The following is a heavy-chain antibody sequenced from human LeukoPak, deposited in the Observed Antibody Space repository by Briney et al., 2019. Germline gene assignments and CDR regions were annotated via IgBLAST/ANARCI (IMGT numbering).Heavy chain of an antibody. J-gene: IGHJ6*02. CDR1: GGSISSYY. CDR2: IYYSGST. Sequence: PSETLSLTCTVSGGSISSYYWSWIRQPPGKGLEWIGYIYYSGSTNYNPSLKSRVTISVDTSKNQFSLKLSSVTAADTAVYYCARGVTMNDYYYGMDVWGQGTTVTVSS. CDR3: ARGVTMNDYYYGMDV. D-gene: IGHD3-22*01. V-gene: IGHV4-59*01.